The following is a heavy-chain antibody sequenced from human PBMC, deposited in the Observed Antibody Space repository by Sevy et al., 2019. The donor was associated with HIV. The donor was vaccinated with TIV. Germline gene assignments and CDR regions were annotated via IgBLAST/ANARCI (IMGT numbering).Heavy chain of an antibody. CDR1: GGTFSGYY. D-gene: IGHD2-2*01. CDR2: INHGGST. J-gene: IGHJ3*02. V-gene: IGHV4-34*01. CDR3: ARHCSSISCSHVFDI. Sequence: SETLSLTCAVYGGTFSGYYWSWIRQPPGKGLEWIGEINHGGSTNYNPSLKSRVTISLDTSKNQFSLKLTSMTAADTALYYCARHCSSISCSHVFDIWGQWTMVTVSS.